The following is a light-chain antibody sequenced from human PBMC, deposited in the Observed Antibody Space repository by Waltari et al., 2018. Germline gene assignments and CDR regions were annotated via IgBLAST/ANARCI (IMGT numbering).Light chain of an antibody. V-gene: IGLV2-23*02. CDR2: DVS. Sequence: QSALTQPASVSGSPGQSITISCTVTSSDVGGYNYVSWYQQHPGKAPKLMIYDVSTRPSGVSKRFSGSKSGNTASLTISGLQAEDEADYYCCSYAGSSTWVFGGGTKLTVL. CDR1: SSDVGGYNY. J-gene: IGLJ3*02. CDR3: CSYAGSSTWV.